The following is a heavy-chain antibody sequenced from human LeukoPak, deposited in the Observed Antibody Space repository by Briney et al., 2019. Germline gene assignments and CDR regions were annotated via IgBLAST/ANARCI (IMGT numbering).Heavy chain of an antibody. D-gene: IGHD2-2*01. CDR2: IYSGGST. CDR1: GFTFSSNY. Sequence: GGSLRLSCAASGFTFSSNYMSWVRQAPGKGLEWVSVIYSGGSTYYADSVKGRFTISRDNSKNTLYLQMNSLRAEDTAVYYCARENDYCSSTSCPFDAFDIWGQGTMVTVSS. V-gene: IGHV3-53*01. CDR3: ARENDYCSSTSCPFDAFDI. J-gene: IGHJ3*02.